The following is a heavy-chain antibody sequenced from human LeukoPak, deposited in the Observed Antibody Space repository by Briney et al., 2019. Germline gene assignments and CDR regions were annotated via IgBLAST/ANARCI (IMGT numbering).Heavy chain of an antibody. V-gene: IGHV4-34*01. CDR3: ARDYSSPFDY. D-gene: IGHD4-11*01. CDR2: INHSGST. Sequence: SETLSLTCAVYGGSFSDYYWSWIRQPPGKGLEWIGEINHSGSTNYNPSLKSRVTISVDTSKNQFSLKLSSVTAADTAVYYCARDYSSPFDYWGQGTLVTVSS. CDR1: GGSFSDYY. J-gene: IGHJ4*02.